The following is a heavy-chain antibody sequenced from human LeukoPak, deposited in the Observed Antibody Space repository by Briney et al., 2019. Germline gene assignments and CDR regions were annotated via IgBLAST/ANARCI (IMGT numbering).Heavy chain of an antibody. J-gene: IGHJ4*02. D-gene: IGHD4-17*01. CDR3: ASSPTTVPTFDY. V-gene: IGHV4-59*01. CDR1: GGSISSYY. Sequence: SETLSLTCTVSGGSISSYYWSWIRQPPGKGLEWIGYIYYSGSTNYNPSLKSRVTISVDTFKNQFSLKLSSVTAADTAVYYCASSPTTVPTFDYWGQGTLVTVPS. CDR2: IYYSGST.